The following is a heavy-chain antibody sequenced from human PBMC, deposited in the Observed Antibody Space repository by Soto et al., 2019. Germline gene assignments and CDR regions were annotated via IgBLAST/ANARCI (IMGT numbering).Heavy chain of an antibody. Sequence: QVQLVQSGAEVKKPGASVKVSGKASGYTFTSYAMHWVRQAPGQRLEWMGWINAGNGNTKYSQKFQGRVTITRDTSASTAYMELSSLRSEDTAVYYCARGDFLTYDDYWGQGTLVTVSS. J-gene: IGHJ4*02. CDR2: INAGNGNT. CDR1: GYTFTSYA. D-gene: IGHD3-16*01. CDR3: ARGDFLTYDDY. V-gene: IGHV1-3*01.